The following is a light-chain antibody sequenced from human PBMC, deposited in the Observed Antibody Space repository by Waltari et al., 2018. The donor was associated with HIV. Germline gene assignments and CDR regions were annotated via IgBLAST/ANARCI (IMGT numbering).Light chain of an antibody. J-gene: IGKJ5*01. CDR1: QLVSSY. Sequence: EIVLTQSPGTLTLSPGERATLSCRASQLVSSYLAWYQQKPGQAPRLLIYGASSRATGIPARFSGSGSGTDFTLTISSLEPGDFGVYYCHQRSNWPITFGQGTRLEIK. CDR3: HQRSNWPIT. V-gene: IGKV3-11*01. CDR2: GAS.